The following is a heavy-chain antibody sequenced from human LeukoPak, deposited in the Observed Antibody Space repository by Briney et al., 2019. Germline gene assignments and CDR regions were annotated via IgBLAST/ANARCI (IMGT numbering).Heavy chain of an antibody. V-gene: IGHV4-39*01. CDR3: ARNESVVVVAPATLRYNYFDP. J-gene: IGHJ5*02. Sequence: PSETLSLTCTVSGGSISSSNYYWGWIRQPPGKGPEWIGSIYYSGSTHYNPSLKSRVTISVDTSKNQFSLKLSSVTAADTAVYYCARNESVVVVAPATLRYNYFDPWGQGTLVTVSS. CDR2: IYYSGST. D-gene: IGHD2-15*01. CDR1: GGSISSSNYY.